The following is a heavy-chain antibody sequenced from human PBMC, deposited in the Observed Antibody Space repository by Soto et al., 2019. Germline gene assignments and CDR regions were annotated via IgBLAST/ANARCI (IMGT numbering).Heavy chain of an antibody. CDR3: AASGYCSSTSCQLGRFDP. CDR2: ISVYNGNT. D-gene: IGHD2-2*01. J-gene: IGHJ5*02. CDR1: GYTFTTYG. V-gene: IGHV1-18*01. Sequence: ASVKVSCKASGYTFTTYGISWVRQAPGQGLEWMGWISVYNGNTNYAQKLQGRVTMTTDTSTSTVSMELSSLRSEDTAVYYCAASGYCSSTSCQLGRFDPWGQGTLVTVSS.